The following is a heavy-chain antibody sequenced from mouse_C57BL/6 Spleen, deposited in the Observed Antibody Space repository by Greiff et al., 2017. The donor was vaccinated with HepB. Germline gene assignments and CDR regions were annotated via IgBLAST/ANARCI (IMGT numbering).Heavy chain of an antibody. V-gene: IGHV1-26*01. D-gene: IGHD3-2*02. CDR2: INPNNGGT. CDR3: ARPIDSSGAWFAY. J-gene: IGHJ3*01. CDR1: GYTFTDYY. Sequence: VQLQHSGPELVKPGASVKISCKASGYTFTDYYMNWVKQSHGKSLEWIGDINPNNGGTNYNQKFKGKATLTVDKSSSKDYMELRSLTSEDSAVYYCARPIDSSGAWFAYWGQGTLVTVSA.